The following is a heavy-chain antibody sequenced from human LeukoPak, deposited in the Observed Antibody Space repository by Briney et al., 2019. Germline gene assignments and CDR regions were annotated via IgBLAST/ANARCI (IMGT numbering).Heavy chain of an antibody. J-gene: IGHJ6*03. Sequence: PSETLSLTCTVSGGSISSYYWSWIRQPAGKGLEWIGRIYTSGSTNYNPSLKSRVTISVDTSKNQFSLKLSSVTAADTAVYYCAGVVPAAISYYYYYMDVWGKGTTVTISS. CDR3: AGVVPAAISYYYYYMDV. D-gene: IGHD2-2*01. CDR1: GGSISSYY. V-gene: IGHV4-4*07. CDR2: IYTSGST.